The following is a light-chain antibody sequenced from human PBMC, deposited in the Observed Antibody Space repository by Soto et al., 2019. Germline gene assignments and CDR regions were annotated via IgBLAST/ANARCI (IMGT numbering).Light chain of an antibody. V-gene: IGKV3-20*01. J-gene: IGKJ1*01. CDR3: QRYESAPRP. Sequence: DIVLTQSPGALSLSPGERATLSCRASQSVSSSFLAWYQQTPGQAPRLLIYGASSRATGIPDRFSGSESGREFTLTISRVETEDFAVYYCQRYESAPRPFGQGTTVDIK. CDR1: QSVSSSF. CDR2: GAS.